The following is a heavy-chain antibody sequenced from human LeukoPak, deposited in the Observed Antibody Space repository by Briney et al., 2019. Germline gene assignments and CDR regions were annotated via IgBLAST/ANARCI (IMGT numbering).Heavy chain of an antibody. D-gene: IGHD3-10*01. CDR1: GDSISSSSYY. V-gene: IGHV4-39*07. J-gene: IGHJ4*02. CDR2: IYYSGST. Sequence: KPSETLSLTCTVSGDSISSSSYYWGWIRQPPGKGLEWIGSIYYSGSTYYNPSLKSRVTISVDTSKNQFSLKLSSVTAADTAVYYCARDQTYSGSGIYTYFDYWGQGILVTVSS. CDR3: ARDQTYSGSGIYTYFDY.